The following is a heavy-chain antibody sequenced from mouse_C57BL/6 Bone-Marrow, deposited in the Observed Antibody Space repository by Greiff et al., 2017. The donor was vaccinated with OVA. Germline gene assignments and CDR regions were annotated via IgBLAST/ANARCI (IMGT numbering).Heavy chain of an antibody. CDR1: GYAFSSYW. Sequence: QVQLQQSGAELVKPGASVKISCKASGYAFSSYWMNWVKQRPGKGLEGIGQIFPGDGDTNYNGKFKGKATLTADKSSSTAYMQLSSLTSEDSAVYFCARYYDYDGGRGYYFDYWGQGTTLTVSS. D-gene: IGHD2-4*01. CDR3: ARYYDYDGGRGYYFDY. J-gene: IGHJ2*01. V-gene: IGHV1-80*01. CDR2: IFPGDGDT.